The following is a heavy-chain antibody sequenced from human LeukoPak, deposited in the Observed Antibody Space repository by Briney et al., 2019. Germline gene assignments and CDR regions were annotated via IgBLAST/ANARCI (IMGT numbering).Heavy chain of an antibody. J-gene: IGHJ4*02. V-gene: IGHV3-30*04. CDR1: GFTFSSYA. Sequence: GGSLRLSCAASGFTFSSYAMQWVRQAPGKGLEWVAVISYDGSNKYYADSVKGRFTISRDNSKNTLYLQMNSLRAEDTAVYYCARDLTGSYSYFDYWGQGTLVTVSS. CDR3: ARDLTGSYSYFDY. CDR2: ISYDGSNK. D-gene: IGHD3-10*01.